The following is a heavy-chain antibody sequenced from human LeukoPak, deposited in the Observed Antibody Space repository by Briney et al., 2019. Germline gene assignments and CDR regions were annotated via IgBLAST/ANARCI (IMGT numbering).Heavy chain of an antibody. CDR2: IYYSGST. D-gene: IGHD1-14*01. CDR3: ARHITSYGIDFDY. J-gene: IGHJ4*02. Sequence: SETLSLTCAVYGGSFSGYYWSWIRQPPGMGLEWIGSIYYSGSTYNNPSLKSRVTISVDTSKNQFSLKLSSVTAADTAVYYCARHITSYGIDFDYWGQGTLVTVSS. CDR1: GGSFSGYY. V-gene: IGHV4-34*01.